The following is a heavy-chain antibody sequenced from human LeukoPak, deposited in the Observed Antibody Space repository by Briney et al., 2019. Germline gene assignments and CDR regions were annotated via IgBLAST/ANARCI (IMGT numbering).Heavy chain of an antibody. CDR2: ISGNSYHI. J-gene: IGHJ4*01. CDR1: GFSFSSYG. D-gene: IGHD7-27*01. V-gene: IGHV3-21*01. CDR3: ASSTLGYFDY. Sequence: GGSLRLSCAVSGFSFSSYGMHWVRQAPGKGLEWVSAISGNSYHIYYADSVKGRFTISRDNAKNSLYLQMNTLRGEDTAVYYCASSTLGYFDYWGHGTLVTVSS.